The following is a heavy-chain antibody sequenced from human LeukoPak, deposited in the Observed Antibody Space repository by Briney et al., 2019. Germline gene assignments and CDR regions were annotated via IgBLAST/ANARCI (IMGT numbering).Heavy chain of an antibody. V-gene: IGHV3-21*01. Sequence: GGSLRLSCAASGFTFSSYSMNWVRQAPGKGLEWVSSISSSSSYIYYADSVKGRFTISRDNAKNSLYLQMNSLRAEDTAVYYCARSRCSSTSCYRTRYFDYWGQGTLVTVSS. CDR2: ISSSSSYI. CDR1: GFTFSSYS. CDR3: ARSRCSSTSCYRTRYFDY. D-gene: IGHD2-2*01. J-gene: IGHJ4*02.